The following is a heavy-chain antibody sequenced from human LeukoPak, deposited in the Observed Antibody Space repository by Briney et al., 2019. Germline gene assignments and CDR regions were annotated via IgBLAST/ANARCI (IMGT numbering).Heavy chain of an antibody. D-gene: IGHD1-1*01. J-gene: IGHJ5*02. Sequence: SDTLSLTCTVAGGSISNYYWSWIRQPAGKGLEWIGRFYTSGRTIYNPSLKGRVTISGDKSKNQFSLNLSSVTAADTAVYYCARDWNWFDPWGQGTLVTVSS. CDR1: GGSISNYY. CDR2: FYTSGRT. V-gene: IGHV4-4*07. CDR3: ARDWNWFDP.